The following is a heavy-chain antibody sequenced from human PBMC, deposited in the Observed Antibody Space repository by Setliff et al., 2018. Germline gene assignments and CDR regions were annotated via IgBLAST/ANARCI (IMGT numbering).Heavy chain of an antibody. CDR3: ARAPPNRYSGSYEYFYMDV. V-gene: IGHV1-2*02. Sequence: GASVKVSCKASGYTFTGYYIHWVRQAPGQGLEWMGWINPNSGGTNSAQKFQGRVTMTRDTSISTAHMELSRLRSDDTAVYYCARAPPNRYSGSYEYFYMDVWGKGTTVTVSS. CDR2: INPNSGGT. CDR1: GYTFTGYY. J-gene: IGHJ6*03. D-gene: IGHD1-26*01.